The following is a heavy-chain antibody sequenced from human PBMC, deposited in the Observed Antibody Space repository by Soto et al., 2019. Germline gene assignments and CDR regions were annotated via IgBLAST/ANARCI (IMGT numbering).Heavy chain of an antibody. CDR1: GLAFSDRY. CDR3: TTVTTVDYYFDY. D-gene: IGHD4-17*01. Sequence: LRLSCAASGLAFSDRYMYLVRQAPLKGLEWVGRIRKKTNSYTTEYAASVKGRFIISRDDSTNSLYLQMSSLKTEDTAVYYCTTVTTVDYYFDYWGQGTLVTVSS. J-gene: IGHJ4*02. V-gene: IGHV3-72*01. CDR2: IRKKTNSYTT.